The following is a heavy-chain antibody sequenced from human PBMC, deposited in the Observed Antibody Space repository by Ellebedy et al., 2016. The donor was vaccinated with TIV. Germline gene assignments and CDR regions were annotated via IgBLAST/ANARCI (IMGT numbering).Heavy chain of an antibody. CDR1: GGTFSSCA. Sequence: SVKVSCXASGGTFSSCAISWVRQAPGQGLEWMGGIIPIFGTANYAQKFQGRVTITADESTSTAYMELSSLRSEDTAVYYCARDREPYYYGFTPDYWGQGTLVTVSS. D-gene: IGHD3-10*01. V-gene: IGHV1-69*13. CDR3: ARDREPYYYGFTPDY. CDR2: IIPIFGTA. J-gene: IGHJ4*02.